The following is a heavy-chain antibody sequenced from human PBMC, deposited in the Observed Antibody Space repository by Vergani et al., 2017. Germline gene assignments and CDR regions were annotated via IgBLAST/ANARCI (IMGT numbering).Heavy chain of an antibody. Sequence: EVELLESGGGLVQPGGSLRLSCVVSGFTFDANGVSWVRQAPGKWLEWVSDIRDSGSATHYAESVRGRFTISRDKSKKTVFLQMNSLRAEDTAVYYCARDFWRQQLVLNYYYGMDVWGQGTTVTVSS. CDR1: GFTFDANG. J-gene: IGHJ6*02. CDR3: ARDFWRQQLVLNYYYGMDV. V-gene: IGHV3-23*01. D-gene: IGHD6-13*01. CDR2: IRDSGSAT.